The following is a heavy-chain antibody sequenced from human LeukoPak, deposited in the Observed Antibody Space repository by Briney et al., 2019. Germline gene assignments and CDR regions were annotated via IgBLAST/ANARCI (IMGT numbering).Heavy chain of an antibody. CDR1: EFSFSRYA. Sequence: GGSLRLSCSASEFSFSRYAMHWVRQGPGKGLEHVSTISSNGASTYYADSAKGRFTISRDNSKNTLYLQLISLSAEDTAVYYCVKGCYYDSSGFPEYFQDWGQGTLVSASS. J-gene: IGHJ1*01. D-gene: IGHD3-22*01. CDR2: ISSNGAST. CDR3: VKGCYYDSSGFPEYFQD. V-gene: IGHV3-64D*09.